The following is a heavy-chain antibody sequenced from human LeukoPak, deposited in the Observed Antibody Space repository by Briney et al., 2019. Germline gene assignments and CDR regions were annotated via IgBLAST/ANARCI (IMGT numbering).Heavy chain of an antibody. V-gene: IGHV3-48*01. CDR1: GFTFSSYS. Sequence: GGSLRLSCAASGFTFSSYSMNWVRQAPGKGLEWVSYISSSSSTIYYADSVKGRFTISRDNAKNSLYLQMNSLRAEDTAVYFCAKAPVTSCRGAYCYPFDSWGQGTLVTVSS. J-gene: IGHJ4*02. CDR2: ISSSSSTI. CDR3: AKAPVTSCRGAYCYPFDS. D-gene: IGHD2-21*01.